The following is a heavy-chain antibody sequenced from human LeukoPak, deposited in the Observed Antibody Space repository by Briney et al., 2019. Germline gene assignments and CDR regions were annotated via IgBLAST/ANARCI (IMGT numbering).Heavy chain of an antibody. CDR3: TRDHGSGSCDH. CDR1: GFILSSYG. D-gene: IGHD3-10*01. CDR2: ISYDGSNK. Sequence: GGSLRLSCTASGFILSSYGMHWVRQAPGKGLEWVAVISYDGSNKYYADSVKGRFTVSRDDSRNMLYLQMSSLRADDTAVYYCTRDHGSGSCDHWGQGTLVTVSS. J-gene: IGHJ4*02. V-gene: IGHV3-30*03.